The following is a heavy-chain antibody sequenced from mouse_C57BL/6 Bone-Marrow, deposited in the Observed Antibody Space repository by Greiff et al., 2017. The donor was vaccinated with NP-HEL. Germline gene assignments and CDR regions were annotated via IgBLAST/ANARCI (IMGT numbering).Heavy chain of an antibody. CDR2: IYPRSGNT. Sequence: VKLVESGAELARPGASVKLSCKASGYTFTSYGISWVKQRTGQGLEWIGEIYPRSGNTYYNEKFKGKATLTADKSSSTAYMELRSLTSADSAVYFCAGRRFDYWGQGTTLTVSS. CDR3: AGRRFDY. V-gene: IGHV1-81*01. D-gene: IGHD2-12*01. CDR1: GYTFTSYG. J-gene: IGHJ2*01.